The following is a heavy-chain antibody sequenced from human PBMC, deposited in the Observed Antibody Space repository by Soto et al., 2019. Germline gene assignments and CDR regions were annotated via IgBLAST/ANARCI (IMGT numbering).Heavy chain of an antibody. CDR1: GYSFTSYW. J-gene: IGHJ5*02. D-gene: IGHD3-10*01. V-gene: IGHV5-51*01. CDR3: ARLDGSGSYYYNWFDP. Sequence: GESLKISCKGSGYSFTSYWIGWVRQMPGKGLEWMGIIYPGDSNTRYSPSLQGQVTISVDKSISTAYLQWSSLKATDTAMYYCARLDGSGSYYYNWFDPWGQGTLVTVS. CDR2: IYPGDSNT.